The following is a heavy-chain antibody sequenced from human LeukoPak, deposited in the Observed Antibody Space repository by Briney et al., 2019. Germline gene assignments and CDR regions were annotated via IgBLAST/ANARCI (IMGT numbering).Heavy chain of an antibody. D-gene: IGHD6-19*01. V-gene: IGHV3-43D*03. CDR2: ISWDGGST. Sequence: PGGSLRLSCAASGFTFSSYAMHWVRQAPGKGLEWVSLISWDGGSTYYADSVKGRFTISRDNSKNSLYLQMNSLRAEDTALYYCAKGDRIAVAGYDYWGQGTLVTVSS. CDR1: GFTFSSYA. CDR3: AKGDRIAVAGYDY. J-gene: IGHJ4*02.